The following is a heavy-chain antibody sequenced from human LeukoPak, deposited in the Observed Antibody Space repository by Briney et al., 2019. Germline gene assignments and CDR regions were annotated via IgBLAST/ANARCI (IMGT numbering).Heavy chain of an antibody. J-gene: IGHJ4*02. V-gene: IGHV3-74*01. CDR1: GYTFSRYW. Sequence: GGSLRLSCAASGYTFSRYWMHWVRQGPGKGLVWVSRINEDGSSTSYAESVRGRFTISSDNDKNTLYLQMNSLRAEDAAVYYCTTDTIGARDSWGEGTGVSVSS. CDR3: TTDTIGARDS. D-gene: IGHD4-17*01. CDR2: INEDGSST.